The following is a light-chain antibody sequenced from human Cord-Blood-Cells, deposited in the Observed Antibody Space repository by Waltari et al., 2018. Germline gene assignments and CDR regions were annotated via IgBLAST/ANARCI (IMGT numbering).Light chain of an antibody. Sequence: QSALTQPASVSGSPGQSITISCTGTRSDVGGYNYVSWYQQHPGKAPKLMIYDVSKRPSGVSNRFSGSKSGNTASLTISGLQAEDEADYYCSSYTSSSKVVFGGGTKLTVL. CDR2: DVS. V-gene: IGLV2-14*01. CDR1: RSDVGGYNY. J-gene: IGLJ2*01. CDR3: SSYTSSSKVV.